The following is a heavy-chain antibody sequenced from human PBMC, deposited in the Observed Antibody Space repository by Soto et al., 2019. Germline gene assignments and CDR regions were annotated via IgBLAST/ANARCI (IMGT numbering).Heavy chain of an antibody. D-gene: IGHD3-22*01. CDR1: GFTFSSYS. J-gene: IGHJ4*02. CDR3: ARDRRHSGYPFDY. CDR2: ISSSSSYI. Sequence: EVQLVESGGGLVKPGGSLRLSCAASGFTFSSYSMNWVRQAPGKGLEWVSSISSSSSYIYYADSVKGRFTISRDNAKNSLYLQMNSLRAEDTAVYYCARDRRHSGYPFDYWGQGTLVTVSS. V-gene: IGHV3-21*01.